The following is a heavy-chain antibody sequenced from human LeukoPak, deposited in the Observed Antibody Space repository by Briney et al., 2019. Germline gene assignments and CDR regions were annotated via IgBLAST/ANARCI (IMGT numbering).Heavy chain of an antibody. CDR1: GVSISSSSYY. J-gene: IGHJ4*02. D-gene: IGHD6-19*01. CDR3: ARHERPVAGPDY. V-gene: IGHV4-39*01. Sequence: PSETLSLTCTVSGVSISSSSYYWGWIRQPPGKGLEWIGSIYYSGSTYYNPSLKSRVTISVDTSKNQFSLKLSSVTAADTAVYYCARHERPVAGPDYWGQGTLVTVSS. CDR2: IYYSGST.